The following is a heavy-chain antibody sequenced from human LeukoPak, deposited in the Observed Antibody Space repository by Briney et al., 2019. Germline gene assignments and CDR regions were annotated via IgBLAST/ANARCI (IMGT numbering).Heavy chain of an antibody. CDR3: AKSRITMVRGVASYMDV. V-gene: IGHV3-30*02. D-gene: IGHD3-10*01. CDR2: IRYDGSNK. Sequence: GGSLRLSCAASGFTFSSYGMHWVRQAPGKGLEWVAFIRYDGSNKYYADSVKGRFTISRDNSKNTLYLQMNSLGAEDTAVYYCAKSRITMVRGVASYMDVWGKGTTVTISS. J-gene: IGHJ6*03. CDR1: GFTFSSYG.